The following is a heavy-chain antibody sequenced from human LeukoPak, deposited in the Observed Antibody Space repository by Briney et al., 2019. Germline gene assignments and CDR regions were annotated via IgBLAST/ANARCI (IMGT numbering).Heavy chain of an antibody. CDR3: ARRGDYDFWSGYNYYYYYYMDV. CDR2: IKQDGSEK. D-gene: IGHD3-3*01. Sequence: GGSLRLSCAASGFTFSSYWMSWVRQAPGKGLEWVANIKQDGSEKCYVDSVKGRFTIARDNAKNSLYLQMNSLRAEDTAVYYCARRGDYDFWSGYNYYYYYYMDVWGKGTTVTVSS. V-gene: IGHV3-7*01. CDR1: GFTFSSYW. J-gene: IGHJ6*03.